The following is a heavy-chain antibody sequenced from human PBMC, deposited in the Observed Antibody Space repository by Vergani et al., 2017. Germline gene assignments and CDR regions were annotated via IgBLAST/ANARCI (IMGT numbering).Heavy chain of an antibody. CDR2: IYSGGST. CDR3: AREGVSHAFDI. V-gene: IGHV3-66*01. CDR1: GFTVSSNY. Sequence: EVQLVESGGGLVQPGGSLRLSCAASGFTVSSNYMGWVRQAPGKGLEWVSVIYSGGSTYYADSVKGRFTISRDNSKNTLYLQMNSLRAEDTAVYYCAREGVSHAFDIWGQGTMVTVSS. D-gene: IGHD2/OR15-2a*01. J-gene: IGHJ3*02.